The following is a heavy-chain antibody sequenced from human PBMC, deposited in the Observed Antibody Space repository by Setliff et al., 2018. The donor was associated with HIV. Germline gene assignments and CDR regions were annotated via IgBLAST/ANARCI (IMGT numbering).Heavy chain of an antibody. J-gene: IGHJ4*02. Sequence: PGGSLRFSCAASGFTFSNALMSWVRQAPGKGLEWVGRIKSKSDGGTTDYAAPAKGRFTISRDVSRNTLYLQMNRLRTGDTAIYYCTTYLGFGGREFWGPGTLVTVSS. CDR2: IKSKSDGGTT. D-gene: IGHD3-10*01. V-gene: IGHV3-15*01. CDR1: GFTFSNAL. CDR3: TTYLGFGGREF.